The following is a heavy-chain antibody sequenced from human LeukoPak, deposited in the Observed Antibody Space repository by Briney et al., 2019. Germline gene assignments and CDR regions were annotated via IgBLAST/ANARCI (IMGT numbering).Heavy chain of an antibody. CDR1: GGAIISYY. CDR2: IYPTGNT. V-gene: IGHV4-4*07. J-gene: IGHJ6*03. CDR3: ARLKFYDSTGYSPGYYMDV. D-gene: IGHD3-22*01. Sequence: SETLSLTCSVSGGAIISYYWSWIRQPAGKGPEWIGRIYPTGNTDYNPSLKTRVTMSTDLSKKQLSLRLRSVTAADTAVYYCARLKFYDSTGYSPGYYMDVWGKGTAVTVSS.